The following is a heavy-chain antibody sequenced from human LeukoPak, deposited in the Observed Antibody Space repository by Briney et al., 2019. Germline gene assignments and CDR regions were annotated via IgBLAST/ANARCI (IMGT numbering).Heavy chain of an antibody. CDR1: GFTFSNYG. Sequence: GGSLRLSCAATGFTFSNYGMTWVRQAPGKGLEWVSSISSSSNNIYYADSLKGRFTISRDNDQNSLFLQINSLRGEDTGVYYCARHRIVVVPAAKSYFYYGMDVWGQGTTVTVSS. V-gene: IGHV3-21*01. D-gene: IGHD2-2*01. J-gene: IGHJ6*02. CDR3: ARHRIVVVPAAKSYFYYGMDV. CDR2: ISSSSNNI.